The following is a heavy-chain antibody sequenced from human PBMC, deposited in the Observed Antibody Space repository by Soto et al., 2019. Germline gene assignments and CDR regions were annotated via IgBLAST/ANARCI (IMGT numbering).Heavy chain of an antibody. CDR1: GGSISSGGYY. J-gene: IGHJ6*02. D-gene: IGHD2-2*01. CDR2: IYYSGST. Sequence: SETLSLTCTVSGGSISSGGYYWSWIRQHPGKGLGWIGYIYYSGSTYYNPSLKSRVTISVDTSKNQFSLKLSSVTAADTAVYYCARDRVPAATAIYFYYYGMDAWGQRTSVTVSS. V-gene: IGHV4-31*03. CDR3: ARDRVPAATAIYFYYYGMDA.